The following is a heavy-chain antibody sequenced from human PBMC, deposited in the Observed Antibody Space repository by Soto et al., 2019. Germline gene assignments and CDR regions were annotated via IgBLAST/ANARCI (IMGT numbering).Heavy chain of an antibody. CDR2: IIPIFGTA. V-gene: IGHV1-69*01. Sequence: QVQLVQSGAEVKKPGSSVKVSCKSSGGTFSSYAISWVRQAPGQGLEWMGGIIPIFGTANYAQKFQGRVTITADESTSTAYMDLSSLRSEDTAVYYGARDSGGTTVAFGMDVWGQGTTVTVSS. CDR1: GGTFSSYA. J-gene: IGHJ6*02. CDR3: ARDSGGTTVAFGMDV. D-gene: IGHD4-17*01.